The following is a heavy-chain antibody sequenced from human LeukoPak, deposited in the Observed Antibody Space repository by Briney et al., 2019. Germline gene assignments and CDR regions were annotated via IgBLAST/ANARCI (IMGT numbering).Heavy chain of an antibody. CDR3: AREDYVWGSYRPPLDY. J-gene: IGHJ4*02. CDR2: ISSSGSTI. Sequence: SGGSLRLSCAASGFTFSDYYMSWIRQAPGKGLEWVSYISSSGSTIYYADSVKGRFTTSRDNAKNSLYLQMNSLRAEDTAVYYCAREDYVWGSYRPPLDYWGQGTLVTVSS. D-gene: IGHD3-16*02. CDR1: GFTFSDYY. V-gene: IGHV3-11*01.